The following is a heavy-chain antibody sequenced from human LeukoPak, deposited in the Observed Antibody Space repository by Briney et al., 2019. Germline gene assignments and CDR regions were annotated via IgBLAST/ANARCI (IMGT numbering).Heavy chain of an antibody. V-gene: IGHV3-48*03. Sequence: GGSLRLSCAASGFTFSSYEIHWVRQAPGKGLEWVSYISSSGSTMYYADSVKGRFTISRDNAKNSLYLQMKSLSAEDTAVYYCARDSSDGGTSSYRQSDYWGQGTLVTVSS. D-gene: IGHD3-16*02. CDR3: ARDSSDGGTSSYRQSDY. J-gene: IGHJ4*02. CDR1: GFTFSSYE. CDR2: ISSSGSTM.